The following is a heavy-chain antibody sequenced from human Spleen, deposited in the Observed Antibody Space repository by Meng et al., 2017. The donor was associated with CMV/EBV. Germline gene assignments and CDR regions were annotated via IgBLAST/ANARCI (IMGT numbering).Heavy chain of an antibody. Sequence: TFTSYAMHWVRQAPGRGLEWVALISYDGSNKGYADSVKGRFTISRDNSKNTLFLQMNSLRADDTAVYYCARDLPISRDHYDSSGLDYWGQGTLVTVSS. CDR1: TFTSYA. CDR2: ISYDGSNK. J-gene: IGHJ4*02. V-gene: IGHV3-30-3*01. CDR3: ARDLPISRDHYDSSGLDY. D-gene: IGHD3-22*01.